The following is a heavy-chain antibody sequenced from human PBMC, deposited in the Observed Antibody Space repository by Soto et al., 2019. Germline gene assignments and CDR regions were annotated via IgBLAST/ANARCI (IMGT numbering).Heavy chain of an antibody. V-gene: IGHV3-30*03. Sequence: QVQLVESGVGVVQPGRSLRLSCAASGFTFSSYGMHWVRQAAGKGLEWVAVISYDGSNKYYADSVKGRFTISRDNSKNTVYLQMTSLRAEDTAVYYCAPWFGAFDYWGQGTLVTVSS. D-gene: IGHD3-10*01. CDR1: GFTFSSYG. CDR3: APWFGAFDY. J-gene: IGHJ4*02. CDR2: ISYDGSNK.